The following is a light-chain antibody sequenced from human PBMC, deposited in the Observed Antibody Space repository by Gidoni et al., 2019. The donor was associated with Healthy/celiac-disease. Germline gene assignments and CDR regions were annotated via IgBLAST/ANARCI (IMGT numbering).Light chain of an antibody. CDR2: DAS. J-gene: IGKJ5*01. CDR1: QSVSSY. Sequence: IVFTQSPATLSLSPGERATLSCRASQSVSSYLAWYQQKPGQAPRLLIYDASNRATGIPARFSGSGSGTDFTLTISSLEPEDFAVYYCQQRSNWRTFGQGTRLEIK. CDR3: QQRSNWRT. V-gene: IGKV3-11*01.